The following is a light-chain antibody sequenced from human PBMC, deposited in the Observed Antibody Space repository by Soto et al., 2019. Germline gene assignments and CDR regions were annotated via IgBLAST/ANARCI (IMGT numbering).Light chain of an antibody. V-gene: IGKV1-33*01. Sequence: DIQMTQSPSSLSASVGDRVTITCQASQDISNYLNWYQQKPGKAPKLLIYDASNLETGAPSRFSGRGSWTDFTFTISSLQPEDIATYYCQQYDNLRWTFGQGTKVEIK. CDR2: DAS. CDR3: QQYDNLRWT. CDR1: QDISNY. J-gene: IGKJ1*01.